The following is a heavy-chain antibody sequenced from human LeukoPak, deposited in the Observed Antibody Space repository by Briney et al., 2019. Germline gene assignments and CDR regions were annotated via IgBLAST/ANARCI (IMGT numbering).Heavy chain of an antibody. V-gene: IGHV3-23*01. D-gene: IGHD5-24*01. CDR2: IGASGEST. J-gene: IGHJ3*01. CDR1: GFTFSVAA. CDR3: AKDIQLST. Sequence: GGSLRLSCAASGFTFSVAAMTWVRQAPGEGLEWVSLIGASGESTYYADSVKGRFTISRDNSKNTLSLQMNSLRVEDTAMYFCAKDIQLSTWGLGTMVTVPS.